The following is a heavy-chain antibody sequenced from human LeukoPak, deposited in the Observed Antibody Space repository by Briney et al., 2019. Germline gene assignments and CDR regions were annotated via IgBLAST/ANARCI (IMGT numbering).Heavy chain of an antibody. CDR3: ARDYWSYSASWLDF. CDR2: ITTSSDTI. V-gene: IGHV3-48*03. D-gene: IGHD6-13*01. Sequence: GGSLRLSCAASGFTFSSYEMNWVRQAPGKGLEWLSYITTSSDTIYYADSVKGRFTISRDNANNSLYLQMNSLTAEDTAVYYCARDYWSYSASWLDFWGQGTLVTVSS. J-gene: IGHJ4*02. CDR1: GFTFSSYE.